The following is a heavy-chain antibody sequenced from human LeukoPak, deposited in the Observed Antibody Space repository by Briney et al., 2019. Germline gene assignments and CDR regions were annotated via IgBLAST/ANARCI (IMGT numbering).Heavy chain of an antibody. J-gene: IGHJ4*02. Sequence: SETLSLTCTVSGVSISSSNSYWGWIRQPPGKGLEWIGSIYYSGNTYYNASLKSQVSISIDTSKNQFSLRLTSVTAADTAVYYCARDQDSSGYYYNYWGQGTLVTVSS. D-gene: IGHD3-22*01. V-gene: IGHV4-39*07. CDR1: GVSISSSNSY. CDR3: ARDQDSSGYYYNY. CDR2: IYYSGNT.